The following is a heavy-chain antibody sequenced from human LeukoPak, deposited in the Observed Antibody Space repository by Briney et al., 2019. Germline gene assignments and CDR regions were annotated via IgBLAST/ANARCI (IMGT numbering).Heavy chain of an antibody. CDR3: TRVGYIDEGIDY. Sequence: GGSLRLSCVASGFPFSSYWKTWVRQAPGKGLEWVANIKQDGSKKSYVDSVKGRFTISRDNAKNSLYLQMNSLRAEDTAIYYCTRVGYIDEGIDYWGQGTLVTVSS. V-gene: IGHV3-7*04. CDR1: GFPFSSYW. D-gene: IGHD5-24*01. J-gene: IGHJ4*02. CDR2: IKQDGSKK.